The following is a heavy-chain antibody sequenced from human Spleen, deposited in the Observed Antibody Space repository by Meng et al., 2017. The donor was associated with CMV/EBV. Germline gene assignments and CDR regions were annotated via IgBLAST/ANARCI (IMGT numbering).Heavy chain of an antibody. J-gene: IGHJ4*02. CDR3: AKGGGSSETYYIDY. V-gene: IGHV3-7*03. D-gene: IGHD3-10*01. CDR2: IKQDGSEK. CDR1: GFTFSSYW. Sequence: GESLKISCAASGFTFSSYWMSWVRQAPGKGLEWVANIKQDGSEKYYVDSVKGRFTISRDNSKNSLYLQMNSLRTEDTALYYCAKGGGSSETYYIDYWGQGTLVTVSS.